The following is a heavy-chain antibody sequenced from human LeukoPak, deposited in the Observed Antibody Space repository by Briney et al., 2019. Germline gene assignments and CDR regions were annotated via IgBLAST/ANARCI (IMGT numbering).Heavy chain of an antibody. V-gene: IGHV3-23*01. J-gene: IGHJ4*02. CDR3: AKDLLGDYVWGSYRYTGGY. Sequence: GGSLRLSCAASGFTFSSYGMSWVRQAPGKGLEWVSAISGSGGSTYYADSVKGRFTISRDNSKNTLYLQMNSLRAEDTAVYYCAKDLLGDYVWGSYRYTGGYWGQGTLVTVSS. D-gene: IGHD3-16*02. CDR1: GFTFSSYG. CDR2: ISGSGGST.